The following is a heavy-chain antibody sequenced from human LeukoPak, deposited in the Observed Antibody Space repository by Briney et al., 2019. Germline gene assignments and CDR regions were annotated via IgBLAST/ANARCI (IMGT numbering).Heavy chain of an antibody. V-gene: IGHV3-30*02. CDR2: IRYDGSNK. Sequence: GGSLRLSCAASGFTFSSYGMHWVRQAPGKGLEWVAFIRYDGSNKKYSDSVKGRFTVSRDTSKNTLYLQMNSLRAEDTAVYYCARLMTYYYGSGSYSGAFDIWGQGTMVTVSS. CDR1: GFTFSSYG. D-gene: IGHD3-10*01. J-gene: IGHJ3*02. CDR3: ARLMTYYYGSGSYSGAFDI.